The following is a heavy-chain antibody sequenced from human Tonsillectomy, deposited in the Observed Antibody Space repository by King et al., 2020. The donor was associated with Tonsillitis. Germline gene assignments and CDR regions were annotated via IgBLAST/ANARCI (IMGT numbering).Heavy chain of an antibody. D-gene: IGHD2-8*02. CDR3: ARGGHYWEDAFDT. CDR1: GFIFSSYW. Sequence: EVQLVESGGGLVQPGGSLRLSCAVSGFIFSSYWMHWVRQDPGKGLVWVSRINSDGSSTSYADSVKGRFTISRDNAKNTVHLQMNSLRAEDTAIYYCARGGHYWEDAFDTWGQGTMVTVSS. J-gene: IGHJ3*02. V-gene: IGHV3-74*01. CDR2: INSDGSST.